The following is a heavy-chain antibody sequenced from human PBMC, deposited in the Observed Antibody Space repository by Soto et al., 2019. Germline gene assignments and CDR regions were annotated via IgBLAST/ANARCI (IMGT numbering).Heavy chain of an antibody. CDR1: GFTFSSYE. CDR2: ISSSGSTI. CDR3: ARVRARSFDY. V-gene: IGHV3-48*03. Sequence: PGGSLRLSCAASGFTFSSYEMNWVRQAPGKGLEWVSYISSSGSTIYYADSVKGRFTISRDNAKNSLYLQMNSLRAEDTDVYYCARVRARSFDYWGQGTLVTVSS. J-gene: IGHJ4*02. D-gene: IGHD3-10*01.